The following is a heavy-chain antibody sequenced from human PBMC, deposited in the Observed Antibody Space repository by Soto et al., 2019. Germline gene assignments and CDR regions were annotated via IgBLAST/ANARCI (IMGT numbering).Heavy chain of an antibody. Sequence: GGSLRLSCAASGFTFSSYGMHWVRQAPGKGLEWVAVIWYDGSNKYYADSVKGRFTISRDNSKNTLYLQMNSLRAEDTAVYYCAMSSYSSGWYGHWGQGTLVTVSS. D-gene: IGHD6-19*01. CDR2: IWYDGSNK. CDR1: GFTFSSYG. CDR3: AMSSYSSGWYGH. J-gene: IGHJ5*02. V-gene: IGHV3-33*01.